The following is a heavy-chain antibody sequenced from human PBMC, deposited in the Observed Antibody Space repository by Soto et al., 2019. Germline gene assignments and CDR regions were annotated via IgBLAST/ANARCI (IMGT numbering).Heavy chain of an antibody. CDR1: EFSFDDYA. CDR3: AKSSVWYPYFDS. J-gene: IGHJ4*02. Sequence: GGSLRLSCAASEFSFDDYAMSWVRRAPGKGLEWVSSITYTGVSTYYADSVKGRFTISRDNSRDTLFLQMNSLRAEDTAIYYCAKSSVWYPYFDSWGRGTLVTAPQ. D-gene: IGHD6-13*01. CDR2: ITYTGVST. V-gene: IGHV3-23*01.